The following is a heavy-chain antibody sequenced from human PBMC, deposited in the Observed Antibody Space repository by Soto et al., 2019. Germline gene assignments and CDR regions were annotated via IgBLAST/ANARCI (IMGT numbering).Heavy chain of an antibody. V-gene: IGHV3-30-3*01. Sequence: QVQLVESGGGVGQPGTSLRLSCAASGFTFSSHAMHWVRQAPGRGLEWVALVSFDGSAKVYTDSVKGRFFISRDNSKNTISLQMGRLRVEDTAVYYCVAEVGVRSFDSWGQGTLVTVSS. CDR3: VAEVGVRSFDS. D-gene: IGHD2-15*01. CDR1: GFTFSSHA. J-gene: IGHJ4*02. CDR2: VSFDGSAK.